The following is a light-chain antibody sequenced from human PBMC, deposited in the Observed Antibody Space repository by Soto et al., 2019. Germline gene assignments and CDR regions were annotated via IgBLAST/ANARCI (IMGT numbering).Light chain of an antibody. V-gene: IGKV1-5*01. CDR1: QSISSW. CDR2: DSS. Sequence: DIQMTQSPSALSASVGDRVAITCRASQSISSWLAWYQQKPGKAPKLLIYDSSSLESGVPSRFSGSGSGTEFTLTISSLQPDDFATYYCQQYNSSQYTLDQGTKVDSK. J-gene: IGKJ2*01. CDR3: QQYNSSQYT.